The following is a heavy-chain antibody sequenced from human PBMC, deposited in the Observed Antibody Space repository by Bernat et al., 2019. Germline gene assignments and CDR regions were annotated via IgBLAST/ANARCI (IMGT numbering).Heavy chain of an antibody. V-gene: IGHV3-73*01. CDR1: GFTFSDSA. J-gene: IGHJ4*02. D-gene: IGHD5-18*01. CDR3: GEGHVETAVALDC. CDR2: IRSKAKSYAT. Sequence: EVQLVESGGGLVQPGGSLKLSCAASGFTFSDSAIHWVRQASGKGLEWVGHIRSKAKSYATAYAESAKGRFTIPRDDSKNTAYLQMNSLRAEDTAGYYCGEGHVETAVALDCWGQGTVVTVSS.